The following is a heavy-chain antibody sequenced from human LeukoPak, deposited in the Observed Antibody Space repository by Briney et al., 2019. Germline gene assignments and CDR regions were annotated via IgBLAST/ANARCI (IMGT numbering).Heavy chain of an antibody. D-gene: IGHD2-21*02. CDR3: AREIVVVVTAHLFDY. V-gene: IGHV3-7*01. CDR1: GFTFSSYE. CDR2: IKQDGSEK. J-gene: IGHJ4*02. Sequence: GGSLRLSCAASGFTFSSYEMSWVRQAPGKGLEWVANIKQDGSEKYYVDSVKGRFTISRDNAKNSLYLQMNSLRAEDTAVYYCAREIVVVVTAHLFDYWGQGTLVTVSS.